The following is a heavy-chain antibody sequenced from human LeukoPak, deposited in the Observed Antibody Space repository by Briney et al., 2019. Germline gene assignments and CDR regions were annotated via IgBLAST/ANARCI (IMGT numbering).Heavy chain of an antibody. Sequence: PSETLSLTCSVSGYSINNGYNWGCVRQPPGKGLECIGSISHIGSTYYNPSLESRVTISLDTSKNQFSLELSSVPAADTAVYYCARTCINFNSYSDPWGQGTLVTVSS. J-gene: IGHJ5*02. CDR2: ISHIGST. V-gene: IGHV4-38-2*02. CDR3: ARTCINFNSYSDP. D-gene: IGHD1-26*01. CDR1: GYSINNGYN.